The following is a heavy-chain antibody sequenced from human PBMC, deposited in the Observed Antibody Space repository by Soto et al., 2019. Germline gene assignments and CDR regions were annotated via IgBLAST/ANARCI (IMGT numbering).Heavy chain of an antibody. V-gene: IGHV3-33*01. J-gene: IGHJ6*02. CDR1: GFTFSSYG. D-gene: IGHD3-9*01. CDR3: ARDWAHYDILTGYSHYYYYGMDV. CDR2: IWYDGSNK. Sequence: PGGSLRLSCAASGFTFSSYGMHWVRQAPGKGLEWVAVIWYDGSNKYYADSVKGRFTISRDNSKNTLYLQMNSLRAEDTAVYYCARDWAHYDILTGYSHYYYYGMDVWGQGTTVTVSS.